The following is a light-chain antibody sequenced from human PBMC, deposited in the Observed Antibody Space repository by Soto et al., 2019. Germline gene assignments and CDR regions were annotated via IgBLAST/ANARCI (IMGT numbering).Light chain of an antibody. Sequence: QSALTQPASVSGSPGQSIAISCTGTSSDVGGYDYVSWYQQHPDKAPKLIIYEVTKRPSGVSNRFSGSKSGNTASLTISGLHPDDEADYYRSSHTSGDTRVFGSGTKLTVL. CDR3: SSHTSGDTRV. CDR2: EVT. V-gene: IGLV2-14*01. CDR1: SSDVGGYDY. J-gene: IGLJ1*01.